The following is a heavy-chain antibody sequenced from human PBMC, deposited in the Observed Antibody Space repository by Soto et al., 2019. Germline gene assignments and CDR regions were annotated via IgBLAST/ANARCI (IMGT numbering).Heavy chain of an antibody. J-gene: IGHJ6*02. Sequence: HPGGSVRLSCAASGFTFSSYAMHWVRQAPGKGLEWVAVISYDGSNKYYADSVKGRFTISRDNSKNTLYLQMNSLRAEDTAVYYCATPYYDFWSGYYSAQYYYYYGMDVWGQGTTVTVSS. CDR1: GFTFSSYA. D-gene: IGHD3-3*01. CDR3: ATPYYDFWSGYYSAQYYYYYGMDV. V-gene: IGHV3-30-3*01. CDR2: ISYDGSNK.